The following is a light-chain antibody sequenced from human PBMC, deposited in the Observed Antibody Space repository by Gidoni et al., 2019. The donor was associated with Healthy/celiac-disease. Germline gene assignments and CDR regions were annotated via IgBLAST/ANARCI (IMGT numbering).Light chain of an antibody. J-gene: IGLJ1*01. CDR2: DVS. Sequence: QSALTQPASASGSTGQSLTISCTGTSSDVGGYNYVSWYQQHPGKAPKLMIYDVSNRPSGVSNRFSGSKSGNTASLTISGLQAEDEADYYCSSYTSSSTLFYVFGTGTKVTVL. V-gene: IGLV2-14*01. CDR1: SSDVGGYNY. CDR3: SSYTSSSTLFYV.